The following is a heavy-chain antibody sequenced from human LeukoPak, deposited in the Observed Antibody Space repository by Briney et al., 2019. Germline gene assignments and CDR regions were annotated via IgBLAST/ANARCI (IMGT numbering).Heavy chain of an antibody. CDR3: AREHYSSSCPDY. J-gene: IGHJ4*02. Sequence: GGSLRLSCAASGFTLSSYWMHWVRQAPGKGLVWVSRINSDGSSTNYADSVKGRFTISRDNAKNTLYLQMNSLRAEDTAVYYCAREHYSSSCPDYWGQGTLVTVSS. CDR1: GFTLSSYW. V-gene: IGHV3-74*01. CDR2: INSDGSST. D-gene: IGHD6-13*01.